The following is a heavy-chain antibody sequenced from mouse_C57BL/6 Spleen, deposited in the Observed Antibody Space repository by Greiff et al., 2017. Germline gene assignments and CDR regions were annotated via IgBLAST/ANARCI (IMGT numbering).Heavy chain of an antibody. J-gene: IGHJ4*01. CDR3: ARNGYENYAMDY. CDR2: IDPSDSYT. Sequence: QVQLQQPGAELVRPGTSVKLSCKASGYTFTSYWMHWVKQRPGQGLEWIGVIDPSDSYTNYNQKFKGKATLTVDTSSSTAYMQLSSLTSEDSAVYYCARNGYENYAMDYWGQGTSVTVSS. D-gene: IGHD2-2*01. CDR1: GYTFTSYW. V-gene: IGHV1-59*01.